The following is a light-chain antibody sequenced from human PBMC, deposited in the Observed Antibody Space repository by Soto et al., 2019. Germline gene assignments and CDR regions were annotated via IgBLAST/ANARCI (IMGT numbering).Light chain of an antibody. CDR2: WAS. CDR3: QQSYSTPRT. J-gene: IGKJ1*01. CDR1: QSVLYSSNKKNY. V-gene: IGKV4-1*01. Sequence: DIVMTQSPDSLAVSLGERATINSKSSQSVLYSSNKKNYLAWYQQKSGQSPKVLIYWASTRESGVPDRFSGSGSGTDFTLTISSLQAEDAAVYYCQQSYSTPRTFGQGTNVEIK.